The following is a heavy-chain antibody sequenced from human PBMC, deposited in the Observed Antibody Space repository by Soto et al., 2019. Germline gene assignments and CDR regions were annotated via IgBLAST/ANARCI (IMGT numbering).Heavy chain of an antibody. CDR2: IYHSRST. V-gene: IGHV4-30-2*01. Sequence: SETLSLTCAVSGGSISSGGYSWSWIRQPPGKGLECIGYIYHSRSTYYNPSLKSRVTISVDRSKNQFSLKLSSVTAADTAVYYCARGPPLGEWGQGTLVTVSS. CDR3: ARGPPLGE. J-gene: IGHJ4*02. CDR1: GGSISSGGYS.